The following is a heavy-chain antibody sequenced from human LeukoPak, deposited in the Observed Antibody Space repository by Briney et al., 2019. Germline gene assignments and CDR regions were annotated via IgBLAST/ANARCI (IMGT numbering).Heavy chain of an antibody. Sequence: GASVKVSCKASGGTFSSYAISWVRQAPGQGLEWTGGIIPIFGTANYAQKFQGRVTITADESTSTAYMELSSLRSEDTAVYYCAREGPKGRDYWGQGTLVTVSS. V-gene: IGHV1-69*13. CDR2: IIPIFGTA. CDR1: GGTFSSYA. J-gene: IGHJ4*02. CDR3: AREGPKGRDY.